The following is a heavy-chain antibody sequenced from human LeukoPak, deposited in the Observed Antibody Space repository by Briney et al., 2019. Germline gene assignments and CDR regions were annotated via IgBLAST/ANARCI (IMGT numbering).Heavy chain of an antibody. V-gene: IGHV4-59*01. CDR3: ARDEMGDV. CDR1: GGSISGYY. CDR2: TYYSGST. J-gene: IGHJ6*02. D-gene: IGHD1-26*01. Sequence: PSETLSLTCTVSGGSISGYYWSWIRQPPGKGLEWIGYTYYSGSTYYSPSLKSRVTISVDTSKNQFSLKLNSVTAADTAVYYCARDEMGDVWGQGTTVTVSS.